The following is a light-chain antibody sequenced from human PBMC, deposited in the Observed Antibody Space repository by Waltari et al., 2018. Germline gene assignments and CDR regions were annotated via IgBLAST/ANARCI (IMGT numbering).Light chain of an antibody. CDR1: GSNIANNY. CDR3: TVWDNSVSAWV. J-gene: IGLJ3*02. CDR2: RDD. V-gene: IGLV1-47*01. Sequence: QSVLTQPPSASGTPGQRVTMSCSGGGSNIANNYVMWYQQLPGTAPGPLVFRDDEGPSGVPDRVSGSKSGTSASLAISGLRSEDEADYYCTVWDNSVSAWVFGGGTKLTVL.